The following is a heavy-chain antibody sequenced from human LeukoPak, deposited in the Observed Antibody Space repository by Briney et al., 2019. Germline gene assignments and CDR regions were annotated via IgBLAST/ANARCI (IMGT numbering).Heavy chain of an antibody. CDR2: ISYDGSNK. CDR1: GFTFSSYA. CDR3: ARDRGSGWLTPHFDY. D-gene: IGHD6-19*01. V-gene: IGHV3-30-3*01. J-gene: IGHJ4*02. Sequence: GGSLRLSCAASGFTFSSYAMHWVRQAPGKGLEWVAVISYDGSNKYYADSVKGRFTISRDNSKNTLYLQMNSLRAEDTAVYYCARDRGSGWLTPHFDYWGQGTLVTVSS.